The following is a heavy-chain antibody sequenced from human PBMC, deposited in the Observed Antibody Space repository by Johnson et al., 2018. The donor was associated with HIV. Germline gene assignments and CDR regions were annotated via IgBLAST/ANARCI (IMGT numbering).Heavy chain of an antibody. J-gene: IGHJ3*02. V-gene: IGHV3-23*04. Sequence: MQLVESGGGLVQPGGSLRLSCAASGFTFSTYDTSWVRQAPGKGLEWVSGFSGSGGSTYYADSVRGRFTISRDNSKNMLFLQMNSLRAEDTAVYYCAKAKGVRLSEWLPHDAFDIWGQGTMVTVSS. CDR2: FSGSGGST. CDR1: GFTFSTYD. CDR3: AKAKGVRLSEWLPHDAFDI. D-gene: IGHD3-3*01.